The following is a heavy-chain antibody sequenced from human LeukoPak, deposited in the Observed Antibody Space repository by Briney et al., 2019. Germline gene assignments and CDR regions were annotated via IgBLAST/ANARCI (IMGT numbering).Heavy chain of an antibody. CDR1: GGSFSGYY. Sequence: PSETLSLTCAVYGGSFSGYYWSWIRQPPGKGLEWIGSIYHSGSTYYNPSLKSRVTISVDTSKNQFSLKLSSVTAADTAVYYCARDQRTYYFDYWGQGTLVTVSS. CDR2: IYHSGST. CDR3: ARDQRTYYFDY. J-gene: IGHJ4*02. V-gene: IGHV4-34*01.